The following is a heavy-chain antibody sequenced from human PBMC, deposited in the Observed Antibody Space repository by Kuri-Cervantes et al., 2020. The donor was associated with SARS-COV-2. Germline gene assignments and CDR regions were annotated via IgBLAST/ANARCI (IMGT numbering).Heavy chain of an antibody. Sequence: SGPTLVKPTQTLTLTCTFSGFSLSTSGVGVGWIRQPPGKALEWLALIYWDDDKRYNPSLNSRVTITKDTSKNQVVLSMINMDPVDTGTYYCARMDYSYYYMYVWGKGTTVTVSS. CDR1: GFSLSTSGVG. J-gene: IGHJ6*03. CDR3: ARMDYSYYYMYV. D-gene: IGHD5-24*01. V-gene: IGHV2-5*02. CDR2: IYWDDDK.